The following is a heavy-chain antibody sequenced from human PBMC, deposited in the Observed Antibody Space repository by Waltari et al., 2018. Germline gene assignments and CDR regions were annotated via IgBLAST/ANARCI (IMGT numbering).Heavy chain of an antibody. Sequence: QLQLQESGPGLVKTSANLTLNCNVSGCSTSSSGHFWGWIRQSPGKGVGWIGNIYYSGSTNYNPSLKSRVTISVDTSKNQFSLKLSSVTAADTAVYYCAKDEHYSNDWYGGIDSWGQGVLVTVSS. CDR1: GCSTSSSGHF. V-gene: IGHV4-39*07. CDR2: IYYSGST. J-gene: IGHJ4*02. CDR3: AKDEHYSNDWYGGIDS. D-gene: IGHD6-19*01.